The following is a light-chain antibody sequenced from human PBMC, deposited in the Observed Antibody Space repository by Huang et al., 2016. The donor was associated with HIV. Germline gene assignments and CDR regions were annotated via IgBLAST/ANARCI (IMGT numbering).Light chain of an antibody. CDR3: QQYNNWPRT. J-gene: IGKJ1*01. CDR2: GAT. CDR1: QSGSSN. V-gene: IGKV3-15*01. Sequence: EIVMTQSPATLSVSPGERATLPGRAGQSGSSNLAGYQQKPGQAPRLLIYGATTRATGIPARFSGTGTGTEFTLTISSLQSEDFAVYYCQQYNNWPRTFGQGTKVDIK.